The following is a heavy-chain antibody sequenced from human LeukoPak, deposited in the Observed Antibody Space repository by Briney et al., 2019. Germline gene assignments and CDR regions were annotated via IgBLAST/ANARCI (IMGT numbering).Heavy chain of an antibody. Sequence: HPGGSLRLPGAPPGFTAIRNYIGWAPRPQGRGLEWFSVIYSDGSTYYADSVKGRFTISRDNSKNTLYLQMNSLRAEDTAVYYCAREVAAGTSDYWGQGTLVTVSS. CDR1: GFTAIRNY. D-gene: IGHD6-13*01. CDR2: IYSDGST. V-gene: IGHV3-53*01. CDR3: AREVAAGTSDY. J-gene: IGHJ4*02.